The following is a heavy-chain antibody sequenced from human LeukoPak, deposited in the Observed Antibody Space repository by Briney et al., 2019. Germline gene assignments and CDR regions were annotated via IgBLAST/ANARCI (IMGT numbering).Heavy chain of an antibody. CDR2: IGGSGGGI. CDR3: ARDASPGYFDL. J-gene: IGHJ2*01. D-gene: IGHD2-15*01. CDR1: RFTFSSYA. Sequence: GGSLRLSCAASRFTFSSYAMSWVRQAPGMRLEWVSTIGGSGGGIYYADSVKGRFTISRDNSQSTLYLQMNSLRAEDTAVYYCARDASPGYFDLWGRGTLLIVSS. V-gene: IGHV3-23*01.